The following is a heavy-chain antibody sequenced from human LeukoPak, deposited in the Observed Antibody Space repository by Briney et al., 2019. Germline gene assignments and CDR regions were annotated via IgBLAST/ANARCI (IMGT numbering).Heavy chain of an antibody. D-gene: IGHD3-3*01. Sequence: SETLSLTCAVYGGSFSGYYWSWIRQPPGKGLEWIGEINHSGSTNYNPSLKSRVTISVDTSKNQFSLKLSSVIAADTAVYYCASIPTIFGVVTLIDAFDIWGQGTMVTVSS. CDR2: INHSGST. CDR3: ASIPTIFGVVTLIDAFDI. V-gene: IGHV4-34*01. J-gene: IGHJ3*02. CDR1: GGSFSGYY.